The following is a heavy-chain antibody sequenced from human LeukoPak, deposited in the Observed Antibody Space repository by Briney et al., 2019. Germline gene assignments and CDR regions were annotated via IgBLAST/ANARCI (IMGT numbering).Heavy chain of an antibody. CDR3: ARLVYSYGYLETFDY. Sequence: MSSETLSLTCTVSGGSISSSSYYWGWIRQPPGKGLEWIGSIYYSGSTYYNPSLKSRVTISVDTSKNQFSLKLSSVTAADTAVYYCARLVYSYGYLETFDYWGQGTLVTVSS. CDR2: IYYSGST. D-gene: IGHD5-18*01. V-gene: IGHV4-39*01. CDR1: GGSISSSSYY. J-gene: IGHJ4*02.